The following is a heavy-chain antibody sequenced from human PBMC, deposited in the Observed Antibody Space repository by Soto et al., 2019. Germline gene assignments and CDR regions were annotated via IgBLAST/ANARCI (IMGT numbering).Heavy chain of an antibody. CDR3: ARDAVYYYDSSGYYYPNPFDY. J-gene: IGHJ4*02. CDR1: GGTFSSYT. D-gene: IGHD3-22*01. V-gene: IGHV1-69*04. CDR2: IIPILGIA. Sequence: SVKVSCKASGGTFSSYTISWVRQAPGQGLEWMGRIIPILGIANYAQKFQGRVTITADKSTSTAYMELSSLRSEDTAVYYCARDAVYYYDSSGYYYPNPFDYWGQGILVNVSS.